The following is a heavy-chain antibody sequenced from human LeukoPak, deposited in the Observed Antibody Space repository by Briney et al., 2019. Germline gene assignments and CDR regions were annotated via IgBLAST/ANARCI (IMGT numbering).Heavy chain of an antibody. J-gene: IGHJ6*03. CDR1: GFTFSSYS. D-gene: IGHD6-13*01. Sequence: GGSLRLSCAASGFTFSSYSMNWVRQAPGKGLEWVLSISSSSSYIYYADSVKGRFTISRDNAKNSLYLQMNSLRAEDTAVYYCAREVAAAGTFGPSYYYYYMDVWGKGTTVTVSS. V-gene: IGHV3-21*01. CDR2: ISSSSSYI. CDR3: AREVAAAGTFGPSYYYYYMDV.